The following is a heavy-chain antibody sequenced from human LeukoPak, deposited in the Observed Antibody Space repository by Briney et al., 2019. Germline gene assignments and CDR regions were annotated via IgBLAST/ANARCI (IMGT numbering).Heavy chain of an antibody. Sequence: PSETLSLTCAVSDDSITSTSYYWGWIRQPPGKGLEWIGTVYFSGTTYYNPSLRSRAAMSVDTSKKQISLNLSSVTAADTALYYCARLDILTGYHDFWGQGILVTVSS. CDR2: VYFSGTT. CDR3: ARLDILTGYHDF. CDR1: DDSITSTSYY. J-gene: IGHJ4*02. V-gene: IGHV4-39*01. D-gene: IGHD3-9*01.